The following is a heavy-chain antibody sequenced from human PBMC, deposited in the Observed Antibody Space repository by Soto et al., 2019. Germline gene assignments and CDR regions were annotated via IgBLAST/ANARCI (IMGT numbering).Heavy chain of an antibody. V-gene: IGHV4-59*01. CDR1: GGSIRSYY. CDR3: ARGAADTAMVDS. D-gene: IGHD5-18*01. Sequence: QVHLQESGPGLVKASETLSLTCTVSGGSIRSYYWTWIRQPPGKGLEWLGYIFYSGSTFYNPFLKSRVTISIHTSKSQFSLQLTSVTAADTAVYYCARGAADTAMVDSWGQGTLVTVSS. CDR2: IFYSGST. J-gene: IGHJ4*02.